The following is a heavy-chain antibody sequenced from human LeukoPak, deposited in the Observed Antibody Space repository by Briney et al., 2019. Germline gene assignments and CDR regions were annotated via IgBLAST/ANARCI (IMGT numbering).Heavy chain of an antibody. V-gene: IGHV4-39*07. Sequence: SETLSLTCTVSGGSISSSSYYWGWIRQPPGKGLEWIGSIYYSGSTYYNPSLKSRVTISVDTSKNQFSLKLSSVTAADTAVYYCARGIRRRSYYVHRGQGTLVTVSS. CDR3: ARGIRRRSYYVH. D-gene: IGHD3-16*01. CDR1: GGSISSSSYY. CDR2: IYYSGST. J-gene: IGHJ4*02.